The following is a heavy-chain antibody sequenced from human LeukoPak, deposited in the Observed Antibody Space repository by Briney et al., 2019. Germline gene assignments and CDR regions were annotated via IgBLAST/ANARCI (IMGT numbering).Heavy chain of an antibody. V-gene: IGHV4-59*01. CDR2: IYYTGST. CDR3: ARGSVRGEFDP. Sequence: SETLSLTCTLSGGSISTYYWSWVRQPPGKGLEWIGYIYYTGSTDYNPSLKSRVTMSVDTSKNQFSLKLSSVTAADTAVYSCARGSVRGEFDPWGQGILVTVSS. J-gene: IGHJ5*02. CDR1: GGSISTYY. D-gene: IGHD3-10*01.